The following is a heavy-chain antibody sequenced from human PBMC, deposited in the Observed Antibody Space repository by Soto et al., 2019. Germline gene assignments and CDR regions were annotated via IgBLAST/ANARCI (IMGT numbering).Heavy chain of an antibody. J-gene: IGHJ3*02. CDR1: GGSVSSSNW. V-gene: IGHV4-4*02. CDR3: ARVPGVVVSADDAFDI. Sequence: QVQLQESGPGLVKPSGTLSLTCAVSGGSVSSSNWWSWVRQSPGKGLEWMGEIYHSGRAHYNPSLQSRATISLDKSKNQFSLRLTSVTAADPAVYYCARVPGVVVSADDAFDIWGPGTRVIVSS. CDR2: IYHSGRA. D-gene: IGHD2-21*02.